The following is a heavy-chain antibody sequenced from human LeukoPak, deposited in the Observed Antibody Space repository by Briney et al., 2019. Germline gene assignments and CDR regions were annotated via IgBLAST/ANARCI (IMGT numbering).Heavy chain of an antibody. J-gene: IGHJ4*02. D-gene: IGHD3-22*01. CDR1: GGSISSYY. CDR2: IYTSGST. Sequence: PSETLSLTCTVSGGSISSYYWSWIRQPPGKGPEWIGYIYTSGSTNYNPSLKSRVTISVDTSKNQFSLKLSSVTAADTAVYYCARRGSGYWSYFFDYWGQGTLVTVSS. CDR3: ARRGSGYWSYFFDY. V-gene: IGHV4-4*09.